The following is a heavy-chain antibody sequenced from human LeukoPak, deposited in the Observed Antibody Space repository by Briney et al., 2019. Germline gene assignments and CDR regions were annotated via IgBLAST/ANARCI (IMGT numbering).Heavy chain of an antibody. D-gene: IGHD2-8*01. CDR2: INSDGSTT. J-gene: IGHJ4*02. CDR1: GFTFSNDW. CDR3: ARTVNGVYDY. V-gene: IGHV3-74*03. Sequence: PGGSLRLSCAASGFTFSNDWMHWVRQAPGKGLVWVSRINSDGSTTTYADSVQGRFTIPRDNAKNTLYLQMNSLRAEDTAVYYCARTVNGVYDYWGQGTLVIVSS.